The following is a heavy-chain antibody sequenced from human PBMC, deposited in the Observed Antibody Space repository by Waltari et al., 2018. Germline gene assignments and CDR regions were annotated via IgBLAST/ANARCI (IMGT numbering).Heavy chain of an antibody. J-gene: IGHJ1*01. CDR1: GFTFPRYA. CDR3: ARERYEGRSGQLVQH. CDR2: IYSGGST. V-gene: IGHV3-23*03. Sequence: HLLVSRVHLLRRLLSLKLSRAGSGFTFPRYALCLVRQAPGKGLEWVAGIYSGGSTYYAHSVKGRFTISRDNSKNKLYLKMSSVRAEDTAVYYCARERYEGRSGQLVQHWGQGTLVTVSS. D-gene: IGHD1-26*01.